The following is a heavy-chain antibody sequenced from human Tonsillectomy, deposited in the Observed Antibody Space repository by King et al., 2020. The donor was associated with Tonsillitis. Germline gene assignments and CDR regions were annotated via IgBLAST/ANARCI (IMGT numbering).Heavy chain of an antibody. CDR1: GGSISGGAYY. D-gene: IGHD2-15*01. J-gene: IGHJ5*02. Sequence: QLQESGPGLVKPSQTLSLTCTVSGGSISGGAYYCSCIRQPPGKGLEWIGYIYYIGNTYYNLSLKNRLTISVDTSKSQFSLKLSSVTAADTAVYYCARYEGGVFDLWGQGTPVTVSS. V-gene: IGHV4-31*03. CDR3: ARYEGGVFDL. CDR2: IYYIGNT.